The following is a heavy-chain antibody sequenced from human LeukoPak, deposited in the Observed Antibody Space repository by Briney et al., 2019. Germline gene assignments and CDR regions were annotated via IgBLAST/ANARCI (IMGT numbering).Heavy chain of an antibody. CDR1: GGSISSYY. Sequence: SETLSLTCTVSGGSISSYYWSWIRQPAGKGLEWIGRIHTSGSTNYNPSLKSRVTMSVDTSKNQFSLKLSSVTAADTAVYYCARERDDFWSGPDLENWFDPWGQGTLVTVSS. J-gene: IGHJ5*02. V-gene: IGHV4-4*07. CDR2: IHTSGST. D-gene: IGHD3-3*01. CDR3: ARERDDFWSGPDLENWFDP.